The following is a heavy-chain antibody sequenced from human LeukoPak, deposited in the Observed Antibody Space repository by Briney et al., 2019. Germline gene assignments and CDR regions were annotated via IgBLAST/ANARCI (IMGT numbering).Heavy chain of an antibody. CDR1: GGSISSYY. CDR2: IHYSGST. Sequence: SETLSLICSVSGGSISSYYWSWIRQPPGKGLEWIAYIHYSGSTNYNPSLKSRVTISVDTSKNQFSLKLSSVTAADTAVYYCARGRIAAAGNWGQGTLVTVSS. J-gene: IGHJ4*02. CDR3: ARGRIAAAGN. V-gene: IGHV4-59*12. D-gene: IGHD6-13*01.